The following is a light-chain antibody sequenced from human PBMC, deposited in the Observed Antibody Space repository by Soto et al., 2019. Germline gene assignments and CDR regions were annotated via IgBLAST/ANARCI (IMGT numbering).Light chain of an antibody. V-gene: IGLV2-14*03. CDR3: CSLTTSHTYV. CDR1: SSDIGHYDY. CDR2: HVT. Sequence: QSALTQPASVSGSPGQSITISCTGTSSDIGHYDYVSWYQQHPGKAPKLMIYHVTYRPSGVSNRYSGSKSGNSASLTISGLHADDEADYYCCSLTTSHTYVFGSGTKVTVL. J-gene: IGLJ1*01.